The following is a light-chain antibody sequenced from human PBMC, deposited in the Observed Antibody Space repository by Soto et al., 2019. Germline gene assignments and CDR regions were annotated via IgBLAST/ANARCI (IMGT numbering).Light chain of an antibody. CDR2: DDS. CDR1: NIGSKS. J-gene: IGLJ1*01. Sequence: SYELTQPPSVSVAPGQTARITCGGDNIGSKSVHWYQQKPGQAPVLVVYDDSGRPSGIPERFSGSNSGNTATRTIGRVEAGDEADYYCQVWDSSSDHYVFATGTKVTVL. CDR3: QVWDSSSDHYV. V-gene: IGLV3-21*02.